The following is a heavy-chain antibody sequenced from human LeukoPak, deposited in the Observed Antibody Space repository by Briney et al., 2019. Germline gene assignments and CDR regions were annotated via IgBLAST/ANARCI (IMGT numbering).Heavy chain of an antibody. CDR2: IVVGSGNT. V-gene: IGHV1-58*02. Sequence: ASVKVSCKASGFTFTSSAMQWVRQARGQRLEWIGWIVVGSGNTNYAQKFQERVTITRDMSTSRAYMEPSSLRSEDTAVYYCAAVQVGANYYFDYWGQGTLVTVSS. J-gene: IGHJ4*02. CDR1: GFTFTSSA. CDR3: AAVQVGANYYFDY. D-gene: IGHD1-26*01.